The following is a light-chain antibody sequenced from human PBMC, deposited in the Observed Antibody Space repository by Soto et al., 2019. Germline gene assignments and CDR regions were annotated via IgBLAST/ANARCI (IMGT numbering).Light chain of an antibody. CDR1: SSDVGGYDY. CDR3: SSYTGTSTVV. CDR2: DVS. J-gene: IGLJ2*01. V-gene: IGLV2-14*01. Sequence: QSALTQPASVSGSPGQSITISCTGTSSDVGGYDYVSWFQQHPGKAPKLMIYDVSNRPSGVSHRFTGSKSGNTASLTISGHQCEKGADYYCSSYTGTSTVVFGGGTKPTVL.